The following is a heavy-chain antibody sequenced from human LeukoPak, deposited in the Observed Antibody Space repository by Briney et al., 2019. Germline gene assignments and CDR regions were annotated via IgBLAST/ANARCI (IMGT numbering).Heavy chain of an antibody. J-gene: IGHJ4*02. CDR1: GGSFSGYY. CDR2: INHSGST. CDR3: ARGPYDFWSGYYRMFDY. V-gene: IGHV4-34*01. Sequence: KPSETLSLTCAVYGGSFSGYYWSWIRQPPGKGLEWIGEINHSGSTNYNPSLKSRVTISVDTSKNQFSLKPSSVTAADTAVYYCARGPYDFWSGYYRMFDYWGQGTLVTVSS. D-gene: IGHD3-3*01.